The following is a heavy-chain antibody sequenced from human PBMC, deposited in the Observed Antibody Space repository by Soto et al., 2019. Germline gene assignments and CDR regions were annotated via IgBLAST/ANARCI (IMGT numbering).Heavy chain of an antibody. CDR3: AKDIGCTGATYSSSWYFMCGMDV. CDR1: GFTFSSYA. CDR2: ISGSGGST. V-gene: IGHV3-23*01. D-gene: IGHD6-13*01. J-gene: IGHJ6*02. Sequence: GGSLRLSCAASGFTFSSYAMSWVRQAPGKGLEWVSAISGSGGSTYYADSVKGRFTISRDNSKNTLYLQMNSLRAEDTAVYYCAKDIGCTGATYSSSWYFMCGMDVWGQGTTVTVSS.